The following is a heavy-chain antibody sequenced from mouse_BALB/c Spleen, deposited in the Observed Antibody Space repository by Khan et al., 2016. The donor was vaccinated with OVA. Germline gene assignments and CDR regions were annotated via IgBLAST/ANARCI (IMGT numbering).Heavy chain of an antibody. CDR1: GFTFNTYA. J-gene: IGHJ4*01. Sequence: EVQLVESGGGLVQPKGSLKLSCAASGFTFNTYAMNWVRQAPGKGLEWVARIRSKSHNYATYYADSVKDRVTISRDDSQSMLYLQMNNLKTEDTAMYYCVRIYDGFYYAMDYWGQGTSVTVSS. CDR3: VRIYDGFYYAMDY. V-gene: IGHV10-1*02. CDR2: IRSKSHNYAT. D-gene: IGHD2-3*01.